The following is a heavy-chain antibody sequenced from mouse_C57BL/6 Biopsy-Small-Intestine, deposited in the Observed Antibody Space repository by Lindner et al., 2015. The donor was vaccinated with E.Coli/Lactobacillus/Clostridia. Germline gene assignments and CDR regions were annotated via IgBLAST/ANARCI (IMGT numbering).Heavy chain of an antibody. Sequence: VQLQESGPELVKPGASVKISCKASGYAFSSSLMNWVKQRPGKGLEWIGRIYPGDGDTNYNGKFKDKATLTADKSSSTAYMQLSSLTSEDSAVYFCARRGWGFDYWGQGTTLTVSS. D-gene: IGHD3-3*01. V-gene: IGHV1-82*01. J-gene: IGHJ2*01. CDR2: IYPGDGDT. CDR1: GYAFSSSL. CDR3: ARRGWGFDY.